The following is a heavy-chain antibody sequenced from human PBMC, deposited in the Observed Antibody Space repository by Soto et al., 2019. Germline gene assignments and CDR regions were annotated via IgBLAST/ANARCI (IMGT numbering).Heavy chain of an antibody. CDR3: ARGAWGSIHDH. J-gene: IGHJ4*02. CDR1: GFTFSSYG. CDR2: ISGSGDAT. V-gene: IGHV3-23*01. Sequence: EVQLLESGGGLVQPGGSLRLSCGASGFTFSSYGMSWVRQGPGKGLEWVADISGSGDATHYADSVKGHFTISRDNSKNPLFLQMNSLRAEDTAIYYCARGAWGSIHDHWGQGNLVIVSS. D-gene: IGHD3-16*01.